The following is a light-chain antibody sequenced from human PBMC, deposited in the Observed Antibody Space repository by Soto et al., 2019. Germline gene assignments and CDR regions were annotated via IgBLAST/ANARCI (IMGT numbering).Light chain of an antibody. Sequence: DIVLTQSPGTLSLPPGERATLSCRASQSVDSRYLAWYQQKPGQAPRLVIHAVSRRATGIPDRFSGSGSGTDFTLTISRLEPEDFAEYYCQQYGSSPRYSFGQGTNLEIK. CDR3: QQYGSSPRYS. CDR1: QSVDSRY. V-gene: IGKV3-20*01. J-gene: IGKJ2*03. CDR2: AVS.